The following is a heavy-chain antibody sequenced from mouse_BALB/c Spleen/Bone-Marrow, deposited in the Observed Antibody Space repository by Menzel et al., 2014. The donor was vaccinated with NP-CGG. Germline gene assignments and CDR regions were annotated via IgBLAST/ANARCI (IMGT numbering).Heavy chain of an antibody. J-gene: IGHJ4*01. CDR1: GFTFSDYY. Sequence: DVKLVESGGGLVKPGGSLKLSCAASGFTFSDYYMYWVRQTPEKRLEWVATISDGGSYTYYPDSVKGRFTISRDNAKNNLYLQMSSLKSEDTAMYYCASSRYYAMDYWGQGTSVTVSS. CDR3: ASSRYYAMDY. V-gene: IGHV5-4*02. D-gene: IGHD6-1*01. CDR2: ISDGGSYT.